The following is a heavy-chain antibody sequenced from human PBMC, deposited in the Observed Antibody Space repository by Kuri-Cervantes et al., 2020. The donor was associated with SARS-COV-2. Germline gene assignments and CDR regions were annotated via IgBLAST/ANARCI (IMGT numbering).Heavy chain of an antibody. J-gene: IGHJ4*02. CDR3: ARVDPAHRFNYGDYFDY. D-gene: IGHD4-17*01. Sequence: GGSLRLSLAASGFTFSSYGMHWVRQAPGKGLEWVAVIWYDGSNKAYAASVKGRFTISSDNSKNTRYLQMNSLRAEDTAVYYCARVDPAHRFNYGDYFDYWGQGALVTVSS. V-gene: IGHV3-33*01. CDR1: GFTFSSYG. CDR2: IWYDGSNK.